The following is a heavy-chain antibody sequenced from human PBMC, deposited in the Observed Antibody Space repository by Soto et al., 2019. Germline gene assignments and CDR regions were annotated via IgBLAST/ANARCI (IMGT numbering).Heavy chain of an antibody. Sequence: EVQLLASGGGLVQPGGSLRLSCAASGFTFSSYAMSWVRQAPGKGLEWVSAISGSGGSTYYADSVKGRFTISRDNSKNTLYLQMNSLRAEDTAVYYCAKDYINPYYYYYYSMDVWGKGNTVTVSS. CDR1: GFTFSSYA. CDR3: AKDYINPYYYYYYSMDV. J-gene: IGHJ6*03. V-gene: IGHV3-23*01. CDR2: ISGSGGST.